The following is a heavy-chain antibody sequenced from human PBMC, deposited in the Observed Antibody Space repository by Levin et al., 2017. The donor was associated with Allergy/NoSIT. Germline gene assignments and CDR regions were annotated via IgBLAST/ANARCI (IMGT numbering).Heavy chain of an antibody. J-gene: IGHJ6*02. D-gene: IGHD3-3*01. CDR1: GGSISSGGYS. CDR3: AANSPFDFYYGMDV. CDR2: IYHSGST. V-gene: IGHV4-30-2*01. Sequence: SETLSLTCAVSGGSISSGGYSWSWIRQPPGKGLEWIGYIYHSGSTYYNPSLKSRVTISVDRSKNQFSLKLSSVTAADTAVYYCAANSPFDFYYGMDVWGQGTTVTVSS.